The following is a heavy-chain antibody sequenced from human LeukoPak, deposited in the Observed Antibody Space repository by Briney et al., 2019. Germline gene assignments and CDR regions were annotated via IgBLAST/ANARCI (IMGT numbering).Heavy chain of an antibody. CDR1: GFPFHDYA. D-gene: IGHD3-22*01. Sequence: GGSLRLSCAASGFPFHDYAMYWVRQAPGKGLDWVSLISGDGVTTSSADSVTGRFTISRDDSKNSLYLQMNSLRTEDTALYYCAKGARNDSYYSPFDYWGQGTLVTVSS. J-gene: IGHJ4*02. CDR2: ISGDGVTT. V-gene: IGHV3-43*02. CDR3: AKGARNDSYYSPFDY.